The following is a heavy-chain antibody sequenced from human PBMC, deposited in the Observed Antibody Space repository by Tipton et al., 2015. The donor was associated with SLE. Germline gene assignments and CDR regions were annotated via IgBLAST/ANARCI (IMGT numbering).Heavy chain of an antibody. V-gene: IGHV3-23*01. CDR1: GFTFSSYA. CDR3: AKDLGYSGSGSYYNGDYAFDI. CDR2: ISGSGVST. Sequence: GSLRLSCAASGFTFSSYAMTWVRQAPGKGLEWVSAISGSGVSTYYADSVKGRFTISRDNSKNTLFLQMNSLRAEDTAVYYCAKDLGYSGSGSYYNGDYAFDIWGQGTMVTVSS. J-gene: IGHJ3*02. D-gene: IGHD3-10*01.